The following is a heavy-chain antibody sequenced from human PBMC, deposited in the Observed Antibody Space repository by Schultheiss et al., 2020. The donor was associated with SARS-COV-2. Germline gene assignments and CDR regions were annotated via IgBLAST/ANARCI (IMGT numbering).Heavy chain of an antibody. J-gene: IGHJ3*02. D-gene: IGHD2-21*01. CDR3: ARDETILLGDAFDI. Sequence: GGSLRLSCAASGFTFSSYSMNWVRQAPGKGLEWVSYISSSSSYIYYADSVKGRFTISRDNAKNSLYLQMNSLRAEDTAVYYCARDETILLGDAFDIWGQGTMVTVSS. CDR1: GFTFSSYS. V-gene: IGHV3-21*05. CDR2: ISSSSSYI.